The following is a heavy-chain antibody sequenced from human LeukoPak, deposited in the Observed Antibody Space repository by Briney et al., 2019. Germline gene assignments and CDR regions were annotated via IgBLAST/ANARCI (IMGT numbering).Heavy chain of an antibody. J-gene: IGHJ4*02. V-gene: IGHV3-48*02. CDR3: ARVWQDYSGVDY. Sequence: PRGSLRLSCAASGFTFSAYHINWVRQAPGKGLEWISYISTTGTTIHYADSVKGRFAISRDNAKSSLYLQMNSLRDEDTAVYYCARVWQDYSGVDYWGQGTLVTVSS. D-gene: IGHD2-21*01. CDR1: GFTFSAYH. CDR2: ISTTGTTI.